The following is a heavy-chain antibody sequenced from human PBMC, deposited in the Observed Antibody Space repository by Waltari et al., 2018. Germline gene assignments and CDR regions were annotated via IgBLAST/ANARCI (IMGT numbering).Heavy chain of an antibody. V-gene: IGHV3-30*02. J-gene: IGHJ4*02. CDR3: AKDVGQPREYGRVFEH. CDR1: GFDFSTSG. CDR2: LRQDGSNK. D-gene: IGHD1-26*01. Sequence: QVQLVESGGGVVQRGGSLRLSCEASGFDFSTSGMHWVRQTPGKGLQWVVFLRQDGSNKFYVDSVKGRFTISRDSSKNTLYLQMDSLRLEDTGVYYCAKDVGQPREYGRVFEHWGQGTLVTVSS.